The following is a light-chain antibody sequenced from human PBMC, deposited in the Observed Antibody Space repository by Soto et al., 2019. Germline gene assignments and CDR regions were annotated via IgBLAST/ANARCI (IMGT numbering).Light chain of an antibody. V-gene: IGKV1-33*01. CDR2: DAS. CDR1: QDINNY. CDR3: QHYDNVALT. J-gene: IGKJ4*01. Sequence: DIQMTQSPSSLSAFVGDRVTFTCQASQDINNYLNWYQQKPGKAPKLLINDASNLETRVPSRFSGSGSGTDFTLTISSLQPEDIGTYYCQHYDNVALTFGGGTKVEI.